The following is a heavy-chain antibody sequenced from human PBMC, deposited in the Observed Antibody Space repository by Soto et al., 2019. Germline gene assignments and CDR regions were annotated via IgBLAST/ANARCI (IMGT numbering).Heavy chain of an antibody. D-gene: IGHD2-2*01. V-gene: IGHV3-23*01. CDR1: AFPFIHFA. CDR2: ISGSGSST. CDR3: AKGRRVGISSPLDL. J-gene: IGHJ4*02. Sequence: PGGSLRLSSAASAFPFIHFAMNWVRHIPGKGLAWISGISGSGSSTHDADSVQGRFIISIDNSNGTLYLQMDSLRADDSAVYYCAKGRRVGISSPLDLGGQGTPVSASS.